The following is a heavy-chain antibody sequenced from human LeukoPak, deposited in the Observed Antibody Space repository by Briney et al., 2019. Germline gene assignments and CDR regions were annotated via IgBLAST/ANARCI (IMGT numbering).Heavy chain of an antibody. Sequence: HPGRSLRLSCAASGFTFDDYAMHWVWQGPGKGLEWVSGITWNSGTIGYADSVKGRFTISRDNAKNSLYLQMNSLRAEDTALYYCAKDVTGTGAFDIWGQGTMVTVSS. J-gene: IGHJ3*02. CDR2: ITWNSGTI. V-gene: IGHV3-9*01. D-gene: IGHD1-7*01. CDR3: AKDVTGTGAFDI. CDR1: GFTFDDYA.